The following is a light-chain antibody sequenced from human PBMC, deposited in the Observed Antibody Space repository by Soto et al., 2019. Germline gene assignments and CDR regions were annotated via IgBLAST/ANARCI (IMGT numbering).Light chain of an antibody. CDR1: SSDVGGYNY. CDR2: DVG. Sequence: QSVLTQPPSASGSPGQSVTISCTGTSSDVGGYNYVSWYQQHPGKAPKVMIYDVGKRPSGVPDRFSGSKSGNTASLTVSGLQAEDEADYYCSSNAGSNNPFVFGTGTKLTVL. V-gene: IGLV2-8*01. CDR3: SSNAGSNNPFV. J-gene: IGLJ1*01.